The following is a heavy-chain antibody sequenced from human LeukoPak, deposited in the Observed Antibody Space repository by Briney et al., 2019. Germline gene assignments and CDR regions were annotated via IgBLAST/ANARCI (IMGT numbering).Heavy chain of an antibody. D-gene: IGHD3-10*01. V-gene: IGHV4-39*07. Sequence: SETLSLTCTVSGGSISSSSYYWGWIRQPPGKGLEWIGSIYYSGSTYYNPSLKTRVTISVDTSKNQFSLKLSSVTAADTAVYYCARVRIYGSGSDHFDYWGQGTLVTVSS. CDR2: IYYSGST. J-gene: IGHJ4*02. CDR3: ARVRIYGSGSDHFDY. CDR1: GGSISSSSYY.